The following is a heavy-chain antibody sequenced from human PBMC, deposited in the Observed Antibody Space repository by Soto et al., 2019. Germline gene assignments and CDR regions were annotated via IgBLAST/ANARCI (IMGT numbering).Heavy chain of an antibody. V-gene: IGHV1-18*01. CDR1: GYDFTTYG. D-gene: IGHD1-1*01. CDR3: ARGRYGDY. Sequence: QVHLVQSGAEVKKPGASVKVSCKGSGYDFTTYGITWVRQAPGQGLEWMAWISAHNGNTDYAQKLQGRVTVTRDTSTSTAYRERRSLRSDDTAMYYCARGRYGDYWGQGALVTVSS. CDR2: ISAHNGNT. J-gene: IGHJ4*02.